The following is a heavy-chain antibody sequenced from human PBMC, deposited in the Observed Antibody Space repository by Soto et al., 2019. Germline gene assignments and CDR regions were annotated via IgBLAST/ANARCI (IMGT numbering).Heavy chain of an antibody. CDR3: ARPVLASYIKYSSSSAWFDP. J-gene: IGHJ5*02. D-gene: IGHD6-6*01. Sequence: SETLSLTCTVSGGSISSSSYYWGWIRQPPGKGLEWIGSIYYSGSTYYNPSLKSRVTISVDTSKNQFSLKLSSVTAADTAVYYCARPVLASYIKYSSSSAWFDPWGQGTLVTVSS. V-gene: IGHV4-39*01. CDR1: GGSISSSSYY. CDR2: IYYSGST.